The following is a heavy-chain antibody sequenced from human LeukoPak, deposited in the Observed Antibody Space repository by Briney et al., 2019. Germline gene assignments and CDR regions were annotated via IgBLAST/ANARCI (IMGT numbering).Heavy chain of an antibody. CDR3: ARGAGYNYPYYFDY. V-gene: IGHV3-53*01. D-gene: IGHD5-24*01. CDR1: AFIFSGHW. J-gene: IGHJ4*02. CDR2: IYGGGNI. Sequence: GGSLRLSCEGSAFIFSGHWMNWVRQAPGKGLEWVSVIYGGGNIYYADSVKGRFTISRDNSKNTLYLQMNSLRAEDTAVYYCARGAGYNYPYYFDYWGQGTLVTVSS.